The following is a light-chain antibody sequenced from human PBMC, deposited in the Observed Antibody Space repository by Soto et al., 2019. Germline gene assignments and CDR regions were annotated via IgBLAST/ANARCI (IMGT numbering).Light chain of an antibody. CDR2: GAS. Sequence: VLTHSAGTLSLSPGERATLSCRASQSVSSSYLAWYQQKPGQAPRLLIYGASSRATGIPDRFSGSGSGTDFTLTISRLEPEDFAVYYCQQYGSSPFTFGGGTKVDI. CDR1: QSVSSSY. V-gene: IGKV3-20*01. CDR3: QQYGSSPFT. J-gene: IGKJ4*01.